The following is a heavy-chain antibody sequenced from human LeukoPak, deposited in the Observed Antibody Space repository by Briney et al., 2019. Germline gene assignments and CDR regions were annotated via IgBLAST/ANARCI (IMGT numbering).Heavy chain of an antibody. D-gene: IGHD1/OR15-1a*01. V-gene: IGHV4-34*01. Sequence: PSETLSLTCAVYGGSFSGYYWSWIRQPPGKGLEWIGSVYHSGSTYYNPSLKSRVTISVDTSKNQFSLKLSSVTAADTAFYYCARDEMEHHGSYYDFWGQGTLVTVSS. J-gene: IGHJ4*02. CDR1: GGSFSGYY. CDR3: ARDEMEHHGSYYDF. CDR2: VYHSGST.